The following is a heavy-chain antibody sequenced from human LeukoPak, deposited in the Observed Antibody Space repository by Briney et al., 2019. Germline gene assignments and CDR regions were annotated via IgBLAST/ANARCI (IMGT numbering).Heavy chain of an antibody. J-gene: IGHJ4*02. V-gene: IGHV4-59*08. CDR1: GGSISSYY. CDR2: IYYSGST. CDR3: ARLRDYYDSSGYYYYFDY. D-gene: IGHD3-22*01. Sequence: KASETLSLTCTVSGGSISSYYWSWIRQPPGKGLEWIGYIYYSGSTNYNPSLKSRVTISVDTSKNQFSLKLSSVTAADTAVYYCARLRDYYDSSGYYYYFDYWGQGTLVTVSS.